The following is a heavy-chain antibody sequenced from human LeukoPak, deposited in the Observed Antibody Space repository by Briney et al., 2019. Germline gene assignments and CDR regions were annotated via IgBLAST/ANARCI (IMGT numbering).Heavy chain of an antibody. J-gene: IGHJ6*02. CDR3: ARGVQFYYYDMDV. D-gene: IGHD4/OR15-4a*01. V-gene: IGHV3-11*05. Sequence: TGGSLRLSCAASGFTFSDYYMNWIRQAPGKGLEWVSYISSSSYTNYADSVKGRFTISRDNAKNSLYLQMNSLRAEDTAVYYCARGVQFYYYDMDVWGQGTTVTVSS. CDR1: GFTFSDYY. CDR2: ISSSSYT.